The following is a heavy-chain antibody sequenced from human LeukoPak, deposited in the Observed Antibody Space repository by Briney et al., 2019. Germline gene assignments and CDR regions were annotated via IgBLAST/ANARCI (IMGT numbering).Heavy chain of an antibody. Sequence: GGPLRLSCAASGFXVSSNYMSWVRQAPGKGLEWVSVIYSGGSTYYADSVKGRFTISRDNSKNTLYLQMNSLRAEDTAVYYCARDRQFRGYCSSTSCTGGYYYYGMDVWGQGTTVTVSS. CDR2: IYSGGST. CDR3: ARDRQFRGYCSSTSCTGGYYYYGMDV. D-gene: IGHD2-2*01. V-gene: IGHV3-66*01. J-gene: IGHJ6*02. CDR1: GFXVSSNY.